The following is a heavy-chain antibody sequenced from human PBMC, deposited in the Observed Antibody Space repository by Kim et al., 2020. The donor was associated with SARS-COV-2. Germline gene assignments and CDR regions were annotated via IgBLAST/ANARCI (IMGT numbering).Heavy chain of an antibody. J-gene: IGHJ4*02. D-gene: IGHD2-8*01. Sequence: YSGDSGQGRFTSSRDNSKNTLYLQMNSLRAEDTAVYYCAKEDTNDSLFDYWGQGTLVTVSS. CDR3: AKEDTNDSLFDY. V-gene: IGHV3-23*01.